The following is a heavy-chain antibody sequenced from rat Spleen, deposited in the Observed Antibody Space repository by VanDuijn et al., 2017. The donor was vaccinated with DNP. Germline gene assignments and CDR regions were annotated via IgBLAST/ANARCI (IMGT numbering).Heavy chain of an antibody. CDR1: GFTFSNSD. CDR3: ATDRELPGYNYYAMDA. Sequence: EVQLVESGGGLVQPGRSMKLSCAASGFTFSNSDMAWVRQAPTKGLEWVASISTSGGSTYYRESVKGRFTISRDNAKSTLYLQMDSLRSEDTATYYGATDRELPGYNYYAMDAWGQGTSVTVSS. CDR2: ISTSGGST. J-gene: IGHJ4*01. V-gene: IGHV5-25*01. D-gene: IGHD1-4*01.